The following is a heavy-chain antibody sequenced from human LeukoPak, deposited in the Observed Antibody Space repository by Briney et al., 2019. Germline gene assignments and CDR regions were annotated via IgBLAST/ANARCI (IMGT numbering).Heavy chain of an antibody. CDR1: GYTFTSYY. D-gene: IGHD3-3*01. CDR3: ARDDGYDFWSGPFDY. J-gene: IGHJ4*02. Sequence: SCKASGYTFTSYYMHWVRQAPGKGLEWVAVIWYDGSNKYYADSVKGRFTISRDNSKNTLYLQMNSLRAEDTAVYYCARDDGYDFWSGPFDYWGQGTLVTVSS. V-gene: IGHV3-33*01. CDR2: IWYDGSNK.